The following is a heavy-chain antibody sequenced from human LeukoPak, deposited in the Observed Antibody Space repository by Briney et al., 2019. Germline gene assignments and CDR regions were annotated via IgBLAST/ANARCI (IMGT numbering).Heavy chain of an antibody. V-gene: IGHV3-30*03. Sequence: GGSLRLSCAASGFSFSNYGMHWVRQAPGKGLEWVAVISSDGSIDYYTDSVRGRLTVSRDNSKNTLYLQMNSLRVEDTAVYYCTREGLGITFSAWFDPWGQGTLVFVSS. D-gene: IGHD3-16*01. J-gene: IGHJ5*02. CDR2: ISSDGSID. CDR1: GFSFSNYG. CDR3: TREGLGITFSAWFDP.